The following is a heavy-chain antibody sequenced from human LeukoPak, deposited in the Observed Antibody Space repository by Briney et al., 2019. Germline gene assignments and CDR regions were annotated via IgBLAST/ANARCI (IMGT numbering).Heavy chain of an antibody. J-gene: IGHJ3*02. Sequence: ASVKVSCKASGYTFTNYYIHWVRQAPGQGLEWMGLINPRDGSTTYAQRFQGRVTMTRETSTSTVYMDLSNLRSDDTAVYYCAKEGIWGQGTMVTVSS. V-gene: IGHV1-46*01. CDR2: INPRDGST. CDR3: AKEGI. CDR1: GYTFTNYY.